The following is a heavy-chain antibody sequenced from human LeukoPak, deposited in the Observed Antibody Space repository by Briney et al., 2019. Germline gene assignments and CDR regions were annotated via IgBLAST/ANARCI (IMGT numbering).Heavy chain of an antibody. J-gene: IGHJ4*02. V-gene: IGHV5-51*01. D-gene: IGHD6-6*01. CDR2: IYPGDSDP. CDR3: ARQIDFSTSSEVY. CDR1: GYRFTSYW. Sequence: GESLKISCKASGYRFTSYWIGWVRQPPGKGLAGMGIIYPGDSDPQYNPSFQGLVTISADKCISTAYLQWTRLKASDTAMYYCARQIDFSTSSEVYWGQGTLVTVSA.